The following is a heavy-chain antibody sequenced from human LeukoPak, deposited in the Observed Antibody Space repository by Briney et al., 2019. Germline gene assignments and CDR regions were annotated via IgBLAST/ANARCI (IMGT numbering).Heavy chain of an antibody. D-gene: IGHD1-26*01. CDR1: GYTFSSYA. CDR2: IIPILGIA. J-gene: IGHJ5*02. CDR3: ARDRVVGALQGFDP. V-gene: IGHV1-69*04. Sequence: ASVKVSCKASGYTFSSYAISWVRQAPGQGLEWMGRIIPILGIANYAQKFQGRVTITADKSTSTAYMELSSLRSEDTAVYYCARDRVVGALQGFDPWGQGTLVTVSS.